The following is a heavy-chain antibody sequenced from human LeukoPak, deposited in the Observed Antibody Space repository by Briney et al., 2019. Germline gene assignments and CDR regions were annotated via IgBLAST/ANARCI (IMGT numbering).Heavy chain of an antibody. D-gene: IGHD2-21*02. V-gene: IGHV1-69*05. Sequence: SVKVSCKASGGTFSSYAITWVRQAPGQGLEWMGGIIPIFGTTNYAQKFQGRVTMTRDTSTSTVYMELSSLRSEDTAVYYCARDCGGDCYLGYWGQGTLVTVSS. CDR2: IIPIFGTT. CDR1: GGTFSSYA. J-gene: IGHJ4*02. CDR3: ARDCGGDCYLGY.